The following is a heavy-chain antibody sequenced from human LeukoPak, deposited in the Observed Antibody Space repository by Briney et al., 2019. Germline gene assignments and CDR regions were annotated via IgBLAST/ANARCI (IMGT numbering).Heavy chain of an antibody. CDR1: GFSFSRYS. CDR2: IRTGSDTI. D-gene: IGHD5/OR15-5a*01. CDR3: AADRVWAFEH. V-gene: IGHV3-48*02. J-gene: IGHJ4*02. Sequence: GGSLRLSCAASGFSFSRYSMNWVRQAPGKGLEWVSYIRTGSDTIFYADSVKGRFTISRDNAKNSLYLQMNSLRYEDTAVYHCAADRVWAFEHWGQGALVAVSS.